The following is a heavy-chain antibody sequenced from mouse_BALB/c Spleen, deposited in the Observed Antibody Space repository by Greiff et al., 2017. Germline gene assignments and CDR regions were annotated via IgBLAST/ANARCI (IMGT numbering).Heavy chain of an antibody. CDR2: IYPGDGDT. V-gene: IGHV1-82*01. CDR3: ARFEGY. Sequence: QVQLQQSGPELVKPGASVKISCKASGYAFSSSWMNWVKQRPGQGLEWIGRIYPGDGDTNYNGKFKGKATLTADKSSSTAYMQLSSLTSVDSAVYFCARFEGYWGQGTTLTVSS. J-gene: IGHJ2*01. CDR1: GYAFSSSW.